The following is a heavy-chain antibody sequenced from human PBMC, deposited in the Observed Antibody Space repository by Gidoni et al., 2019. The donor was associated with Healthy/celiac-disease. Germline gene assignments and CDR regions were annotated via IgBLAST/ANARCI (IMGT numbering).Heavy chain of an antibody. CDR2: ITHSGST. CDR3: ARGRSKPPYARPPYYYYGMDV. J-gene: IGHJ6*02. Sequence: QVQLQQWGAGLLKPSETLSLTCAVYGGSFSGYYWSWIRQPPGKGLEWIGEITHSGSTNYNPSLKSRVTISVDTSKNQFSLKLSSVTAADTAVYYCARGRSKPPYARPPYYYYGMDVWGQGTTVTVSS. V-gene: IGHV4-34*01. D-gene: IGHD3-16*01. CDR1: GGSFSGYY.